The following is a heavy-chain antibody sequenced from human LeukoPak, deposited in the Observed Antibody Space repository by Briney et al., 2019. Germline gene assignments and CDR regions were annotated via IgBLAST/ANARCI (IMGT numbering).Heavy chain of an antibody. Sequence: LRLSCAASGFTFSSYWMSWVRQPPGKGLEWIGYIYYSGSTNYNPSLKSRVTISVDTSKNQFSLKLSSVTAADTAVYYCARESSYYYGSGSYTNWFDPWGQGTLVTVSS. D-gene: IGHD3-10*01. CDR3: ARESSYYYGSGSYTNWFDP. CDR2: IYYSGST. V-gene: IGHV4-59*01. CDR1: GFTFSSYW. J-gene: IGHJ5*02.